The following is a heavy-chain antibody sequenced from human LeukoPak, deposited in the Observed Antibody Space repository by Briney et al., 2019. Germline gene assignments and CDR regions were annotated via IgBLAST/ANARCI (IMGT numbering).Heavy chain of an antibody. D-gene: IGHD5-18*01. J-gene: IGHJ4*02. CDR2: IWYDGSNK. Sequence: GGSLRLSCAASGFTFSSYGMHWVRQAPGKGLEWVAVIWYDGSNKYYADSVKGRFTISRDNSKNTLYLQMNSLRAEDTAVYYCARGEGETAMVTNFDYWGQGTLVTVSS. V-gene: IGHV3-33*01. CDR3: ARGEGETAMVTNFDY. CDR1: GFTFSSYG.